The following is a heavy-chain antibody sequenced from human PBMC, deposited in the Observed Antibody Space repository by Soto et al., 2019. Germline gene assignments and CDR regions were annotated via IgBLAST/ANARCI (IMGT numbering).Heavy chain of an antibody. V-gene: IGHV1-69*01. CDR3: XXXXXXVAGTGGVWFDP. D-gene: IGHD6-19*01. CDR2: IIPIFGTA. J-gene: IGHJ5*02. CDR1: GGTFSSYA. Sequence: QVQLVQSGAEVKKPGSSVKVSCKASGGTFSSYAISWVRQAPGQGLEWMGGIIPIFGTANYAQKFQGRVTITADESTSTAYMELSSLRXEXXXXXXXXXXXXXVAGTGGVWFDP.